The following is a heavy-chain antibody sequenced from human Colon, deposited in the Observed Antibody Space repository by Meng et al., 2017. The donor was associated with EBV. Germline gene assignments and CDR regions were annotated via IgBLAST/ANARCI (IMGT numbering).Heavy chain of an antibody. V-gene: IGHV4-30-4*01. D-gene: IGHD2-21*01. CDR3: ASFDHIPRRNYFDY. J-gene: IGHJ4*02. Sequence: QGSGPGTVGPSQTLSLTCTVSGGPMSSGNYYWSWIRQPPGKGLEWIGYIHHSGSAYYNPSLKSRVSISVDTSKNQFSLNLNSMTAADTAVYYCASFDHIPRRNYFDYWGQGTLVTVSS. CDR1: GGPMSSGNYY. CDR2: IHHSGSA.